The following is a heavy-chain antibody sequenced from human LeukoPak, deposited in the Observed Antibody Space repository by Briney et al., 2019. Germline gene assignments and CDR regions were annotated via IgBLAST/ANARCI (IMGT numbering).Heavy chain of an antibody. CDR2: IGGSGDGI. Sequence: GGSLRLSCAASGFTFSSYAMTWVRQTPGKGLEWVSSIGGSGDGIYYGDSVKGRFTISRDNSKNTLYLQMNSLRAEDTAVYYCAKSRGESRGASNYWGQGTLVTVSS. V-gene: IGHV3-23*01. CDR3: AKSRGESRGASNY. CDR1: GFTFSSYA. J-gene: IGHJ4*02. D-gene: IGHD1-26*01.